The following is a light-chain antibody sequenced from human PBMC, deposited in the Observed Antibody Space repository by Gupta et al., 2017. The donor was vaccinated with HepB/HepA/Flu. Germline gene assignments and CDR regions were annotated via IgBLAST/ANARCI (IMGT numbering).Light chain of an antibody. CDR3: MQTLQIPAN. V-gene: IGKV2-28*01. Sequence: DIVLTQSPLSLPITPGEPPPISCRASQSLLQSNGNDYLDWYVQRPGQSPQLLIYLGSNRASGVADRYSCSGSGTDFTLKISRVEAEDVGVYYCMQTLQIPANFGQGTRLDTK. CDR2: LGS. J-gene: IGKJ5*01. CDR1: QSLLQSNGNDY.